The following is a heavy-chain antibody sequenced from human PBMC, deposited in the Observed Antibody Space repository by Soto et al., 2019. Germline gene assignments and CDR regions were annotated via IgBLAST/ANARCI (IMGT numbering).Heavy chain of an antibody. CDR2: IKQDGSEK. J-gene: IGHJ4*03. Sequence: GGSVRLSCAASGFTFSSYWMSWVRQAPGKGLEWVANIKQDGSEKYYVASVKGRFSISRDNANNSLYLQMNSLRAEDTAVYYCAREAARLVRVRFEYWGHGRLVNASS. V-gene: IGHV3-7*01. CDR1: GFTFSSYW. CDR3: AREAARLVRVRFEY. D-gene: IGHD6-6*01.